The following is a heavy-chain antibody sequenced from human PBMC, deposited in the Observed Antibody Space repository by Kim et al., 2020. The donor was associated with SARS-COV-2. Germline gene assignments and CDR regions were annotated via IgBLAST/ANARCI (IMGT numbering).Heavy chain of an antibody. V-gene: IGHV3-23*01. J-gene: IGHJ4*02. CDR1: GFPFGFYA. CDR3: VRDLTYSYSY. Sequence: GGSLRLSCAASGFPFGFYAMSWVRQAPGKGLEWVSTFSNSGDNTHHADSVKGRFAISRDNSKNMLYLKMDSRRAEDTAGYSCVRDLTYSYSYWGQGTLVT. D-gene: IGHD5-18*01. CDR2: FSNSGDNT.